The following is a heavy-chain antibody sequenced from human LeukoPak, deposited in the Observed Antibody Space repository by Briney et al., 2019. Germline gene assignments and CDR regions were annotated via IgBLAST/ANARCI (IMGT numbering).Heavy chain of an antibody. CDR1: GFTFSNYY. CDR3: ARISSGYDWEPDY. Sequence: GGSLRLSCAASGFTFSNYYMSWVRQAPGKGLEWVANIKEDGSEKYYVDSVKGRFTISGDNAKNSLYLQMSSLRAEDTAVYYCARISSGYDWEPDYWGQGTLVTVSS. J-gene: IGHJ4*02. D-gene: IGHD5-12*01. CDR2: IKEDGSEK. V-gene: IGHV3-7*01.